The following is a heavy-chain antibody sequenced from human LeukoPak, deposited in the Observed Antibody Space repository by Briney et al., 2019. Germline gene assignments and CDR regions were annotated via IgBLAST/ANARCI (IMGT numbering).Heavy chain of an antibody. CDR1: GGSISSGGYY. CDR2: IYYSGST. V-gene: IGHV4-31*03. D-gene: IGHD3-22*01. Sequence: PSETLSLTCTVSGGSISSGGYYWSWIRRHPGKGLEWIGYIYYSGSTYYNPSLKSRVTISVDTSKNQFSLKLSSVTAADTAVYYCARGDYDSLQGAFDIWGQGTMVTVSS. CDR3: ARGDYDSLQGAFDI. J-gene: IGHJ3*02.